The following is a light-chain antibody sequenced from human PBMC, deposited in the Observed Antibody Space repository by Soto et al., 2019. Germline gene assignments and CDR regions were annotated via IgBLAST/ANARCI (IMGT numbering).Light chain of an antibody. CDR1: QSVSSY. CDR3: QQRSNGPLT. V-gene: IGKV3-11*01. J-gene: IGKJ3*01. CDR2: DAS. Sequence: EIVLTQSPATLSLSPGERATLSCRASQSVSSYLAWYQQKPGQAPRLLIYDASNRATGIPARFSGSGSGTDVTLTISSLEPEDFAVYYCQQRSNGPLTFGPGTKVDIK.